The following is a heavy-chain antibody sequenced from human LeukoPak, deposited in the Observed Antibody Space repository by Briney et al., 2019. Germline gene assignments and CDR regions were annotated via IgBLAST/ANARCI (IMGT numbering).Heavy chain of an antibody. CDR3: AREELLIYYDFWSGQHNWFDP. CDR1: GYTFTGYY. V-gene: IGHV1-2*02. J-gene: IGHJ5*02. D-gene: IGHD3-3*01. Sequence: ASVKVSCKASGYTFTGYYMHWMRQAPGQGLEWMGWINPNSGGTKYAQKFQGRVTMTRDTSISTAYMELSRLRSDDTAVYYCAREELLIYYDFWSGQHNWFDPWGQGTLVTVSS. CDR2: INPNSGGT.